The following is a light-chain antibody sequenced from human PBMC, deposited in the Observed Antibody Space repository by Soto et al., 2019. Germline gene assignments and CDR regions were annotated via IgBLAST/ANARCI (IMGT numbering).Light chain of an antibody. V-gene: IGKV1-8*01. CDR3: QQYYSYPPT. Sequence: AIRMTQSPSSLSASTGDRVTITCRASQGISSYLAWYQQKPGKAPKLLIYAASTLQSGVPSRFSGCGSGTDFTLTISCLQSEDFATYYCQQYYSYPPTFGGGTKVEIK. J-gene: IGKJ4*01. CDR1: QGISSY. CDR2: AAS.